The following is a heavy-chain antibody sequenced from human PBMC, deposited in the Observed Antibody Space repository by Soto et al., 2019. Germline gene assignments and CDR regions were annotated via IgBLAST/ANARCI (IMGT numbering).Heavy chain of an antibody. CDR3: ARFSNNWFQTEGMDV. V-gene: IGHV4-4*07. CDR1: VDSITTYY. CDR2: IDTSGNT. J-gene: IGHJ6*02. Sequence: SETLSLTCTVSVDSITTYYWSWIRQPAGKGLEWIGRIDTSGNTNYNPSLKSRVTMSVDTSKKQFSLKLTSVTAADTAVYYCARFSNNWFQTEGMDVWGQGTAVTVSS. D-gene: IGHD6-13*01.